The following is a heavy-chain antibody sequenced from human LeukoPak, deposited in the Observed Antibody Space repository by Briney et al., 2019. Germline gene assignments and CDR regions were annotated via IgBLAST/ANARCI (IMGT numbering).Heavy chain of an antibody. D-gene: IGHD5-12*01. CDR1: GGSISGYY. V-gene: IGHV4-59*01. Sequence: PSETLSLTCTVSGGSISGYYWSWIRQPPGKGLEWIGYIFYTGSTSYNPSLKGRVTMSVDTSKNQFSVKLTSATAADTAVYYCARDRYSFDYWGQGTLVTVSS. CDR2: IFYTGST. J-gene: IGHJ4*02. CDR3: ARDRYSFDY.